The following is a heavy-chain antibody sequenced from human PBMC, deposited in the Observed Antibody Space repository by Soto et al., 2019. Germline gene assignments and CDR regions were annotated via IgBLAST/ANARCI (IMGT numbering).Heavy chain of an antibody. CDR3: AKDRRLITPGPYYYLGMDV. D-gene: IGHD3-16*01. Sequence: PGGSLRLSCAASGFSFSSYGMHWVRQLPGKGLEWVTVISYDGSNKHYADSVQGRFTISRDNSKNTLYLQMNSLRAEDTAVYYCAKDRRLITPGPYYYLGMDVWGQGTTVIVS. J-gene: IGHJ6*02. CDR1: GFSFSSYG. V-gene: IGHV3-30*18. CDR2: ISYDGSNK.